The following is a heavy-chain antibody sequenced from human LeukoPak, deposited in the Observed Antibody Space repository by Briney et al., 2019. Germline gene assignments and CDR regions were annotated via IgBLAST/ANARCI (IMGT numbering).Heavy chain of an antibody. CDR2: IYYSGST. V-gene: IGHV4-30-4*01. Sequence: SQTLSLTCTVSGGSISSGDYYWSWIRQPPGKGLEWIGYIYYSGSTYYNPSLKSRVTISVDTSKNQFSLKLSSVTAADTAVYYCARRMVTGYNWFDPWGQGTLVTASS. D-gene: IGHD2-21*02. CDR1: GGSISSGDYY. CDR3: ARRMVTGYNWFDP. J-gene: IGHJ5*02.